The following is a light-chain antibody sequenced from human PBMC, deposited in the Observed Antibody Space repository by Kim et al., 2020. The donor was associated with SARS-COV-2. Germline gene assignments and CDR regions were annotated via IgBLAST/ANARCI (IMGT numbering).Light chain of an antibody. CDR1: SDNVGDQG. V-gene: IGLV10-54*04. Sequence: QAGLTQSPSVSTDLGQTATLTCTGNSDNVGDQGAAWLQQHRGHPPKLLSYRNNNRPSGISEKFSASRSGNTASLTITGLQPEDEADYYCSAWDNRLSVWVFGGGTKLTVL. CDR2: RNN. J-gene: IGLJ3*02. CDR3: SAWDNRLSVWV.